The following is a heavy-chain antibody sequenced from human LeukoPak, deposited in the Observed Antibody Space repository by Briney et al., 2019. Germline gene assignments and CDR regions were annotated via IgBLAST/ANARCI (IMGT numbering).Heavy chain of an antibody. CDR2: ISGSGGST. CDR3: AKYTFGDPNPY. J-gene: IGHJ4*02. D-gene: IGHD4-17*01. Sequence: PGGSLRLSCAASGFTCSSYAMSWVRHAPGKGLEWVSAISGSGGSTYYADSVKGRFTISRDNSKNTLYLQMNSLRAEDTAVYYCAKYTFGDPNPYWGQGTLITVSS. CDR1: GFTCSSYA. V-gene: IGHV3-23*01.